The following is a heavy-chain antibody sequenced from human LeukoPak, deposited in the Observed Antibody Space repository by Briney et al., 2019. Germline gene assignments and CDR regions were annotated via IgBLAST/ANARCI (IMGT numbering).Heavy chain of an antibody. V-gene: IGHV1-46*01. CDR1: GGTFSSYA. CDR3: ARSITMIVVADDAFDI. J-gene: IGHJ3*02. D-gene: IGHD3-22*01. CDR2: INPSGGST. Sequence: GSSVKLSCKASGGTFSSYAISWVRQAPGQGLEWMGIINPSGGSTSYAQKFQGRVTMTRDMSTRTDYMELSSLRYEDTAVYYCARSITMIVVADDAFDIWGQGTMVTVSS.